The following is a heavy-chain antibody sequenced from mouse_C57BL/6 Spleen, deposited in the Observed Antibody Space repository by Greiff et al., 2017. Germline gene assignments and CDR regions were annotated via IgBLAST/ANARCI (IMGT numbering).Heavy chain of an antibody. CDR3: ARDQGNWDWFAY. CDR1: GFTFSSYA. CDR2: ISDGGSYT. D-gene: IGHD4-1*01. V-gene: IGHV5-4*01. J-gene: IGHJ3*01. Sequence: EVQLVESGGGSVKPGGSLKLSCAASGFTFSSYAMSWVRQTPEKRLEWVATISDGGSYTYYPDNVKGRFTISRDNAKNNLYLQMSHLKSEDTAMYYCARDQGNWDWFAYWGQGTLVTVSA.